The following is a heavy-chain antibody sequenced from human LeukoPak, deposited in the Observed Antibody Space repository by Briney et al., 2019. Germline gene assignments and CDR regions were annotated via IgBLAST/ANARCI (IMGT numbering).Heavy chain of an antibody. CDR2: IAYDGINK. Sequence: GRSLRLSCAASGFTFSNFAMYWVRQAPGKGLEWVAVIAYDGINKYSAGRFTISRDNAKNSLYLQTNSLRAEDTAVYYCARSGGYYYYYGMDVWGQGTTVTVSS. V-gene: IGHV3-30-3*01. CDR1: GFTFSNFA. CDR3: ARSGGYYYYYGMDV. J-gene: IGHJ6*02. D-gene: IGHD2-15*01.